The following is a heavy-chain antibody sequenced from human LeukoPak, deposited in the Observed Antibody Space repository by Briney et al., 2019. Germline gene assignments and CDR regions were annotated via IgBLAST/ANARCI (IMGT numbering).Heavy chain of an antibody. CDR1: EFTLSSYA. V-gene: IGHV3-23*01. CDR2: ISGSGGTT. Sequence: GGSLRLSCAASEFTLSSYAMSWVRQAPGKGLEWVSAISGSGGTTYYTDSVKGRFTISRDNSKNTLYLQMNSLRAEDTAVYYCAKEFSSSWYYYFHYWGQGTLVTVSS. D-gene: IGHD6-13*01. CDR3: AKEFSSSWYYYFHY. J-gene: IGHJ4*02.